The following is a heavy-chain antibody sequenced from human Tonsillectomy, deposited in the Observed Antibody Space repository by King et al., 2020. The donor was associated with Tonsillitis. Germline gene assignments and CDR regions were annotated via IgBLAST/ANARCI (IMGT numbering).Heavy chain of an antibody. J-gene: IGHJ4*02. CDR1: GFTFNSFA. D-gene: IGHD5-24*01. CDR3: ARGAVELDY. CDR2: ISYDGNNE. Sequence: VQLVESGGGVVQPGRSLRLSCAASGFTFNSFAMHWVRQAPGKGLEWVALISYDGNNEQYADSVKGRFTISRDNSKNTLYLQMNSLRPEDTAVYYCARGAVELDYWGQGTLVTVSS. V-gene: IGHV3-30-3*01.